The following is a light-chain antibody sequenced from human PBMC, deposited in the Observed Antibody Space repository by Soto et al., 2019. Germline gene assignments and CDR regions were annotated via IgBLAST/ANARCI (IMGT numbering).Light chain of an antibody. CDR2: GNS. J-gene: IGLJ2*01. Sequence: QSVLTQPPSVSGAPGQRVTISCTGSSSNIGAGYDVHWYQQLPGTAPKLLIYGNSNRPSGVPDRFSGSKSGTSASLAITWLQAEDEADYYCQSYDSSLSVVVCGGTKLTVL. CDR3: QSYDSSLSVV. V-gene: IGLV1-40*01. CDR1: SSNIGAGYD.